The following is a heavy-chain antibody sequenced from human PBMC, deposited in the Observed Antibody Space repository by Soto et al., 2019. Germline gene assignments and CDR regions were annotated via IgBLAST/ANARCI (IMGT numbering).Heavy chain of an antibody. CDR3: AGPNSRSGAPAAPYDAFDS. CDR2: IIPIFGTA. V-gene: IGHV1-69*13. CDR1: GGTYSSYA. D-gene: IGHD6-6*01. J-gene: IGHJ3*02. Sequence: ASVKVSCKASGGTYSSYAISWVRQAPGQGLEWMGGIIPIFGTANYAQKFQGRVTITADESTSTAYMELSSLRSEDTAVYYCAGPNSRSGAPAAPYDAFDSWGKGTMVTVSS.